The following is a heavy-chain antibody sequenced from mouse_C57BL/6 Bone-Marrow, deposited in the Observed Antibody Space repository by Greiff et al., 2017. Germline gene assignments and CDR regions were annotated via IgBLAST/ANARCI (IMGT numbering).Heavy chain of an antibody. D-gene: IGHD2-13*01. CDR3: ARSDYPFFDY. Sequence: EVKLQESGPELVKPGASVKIPCKASGYTFTDYNMDWVKPSPGKSLEWIGDINPNNGGTIYNQKFKGKATLTVDKSSSTAYMELRSLTSEDTAVYYCARSDYPFFDYWGQGTTLTVSS. CDR1: GYTFTDYN. CDR2: INPNNGGT. J-gene: IGHJ2*01. V-gene: IGHV1-18*01.